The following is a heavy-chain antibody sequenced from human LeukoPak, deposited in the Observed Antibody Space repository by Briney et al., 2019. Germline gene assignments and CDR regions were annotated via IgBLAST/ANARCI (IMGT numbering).Heavy chain of an antibody. CDR1: GYTFTSYY. D-gene: IGHD5-12*01. CDR2: INPSGGST. V-gene: IGHV1-46*01. CDR3: ARALPATYYYYYMDV. Sequence: ASVKVSCKASGYTFTSYYMHWVRQAPGQGLEWMGIINPSGGSTSYAQKFQGRVTMTRDTSTSTVYMELSSLRSEDTAVYYCARALPATYYYYYMDVWGKGTTVTVSS. J-gene: IGHJ6*03.